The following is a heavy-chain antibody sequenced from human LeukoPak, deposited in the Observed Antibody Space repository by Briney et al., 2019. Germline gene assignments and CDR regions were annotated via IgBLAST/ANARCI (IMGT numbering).Heavy chain of an antibody. J-gene: IGHJ6*03. CDR3: ARGRVSSSTWHSTYYYYFYMDV. D-gene: IGHD4-11*01. Sequence: SETLSLTCAVYGGSFSGYYWSWIRQPPGKGLEWIGYIYYSGSTNYNLSLKSRVTISVDTSRNLFSLRLTSVTAADTAVYFCARGRVSSSTWHSTYYYYFYMDVWGKGTTVTVSS. CDR2: IYYSGST. CDR1: GGSFSGYY. V-gene: IGHV4-59*01.